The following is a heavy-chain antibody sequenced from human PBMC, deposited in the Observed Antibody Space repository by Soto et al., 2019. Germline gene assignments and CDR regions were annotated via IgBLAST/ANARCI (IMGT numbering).Heavy chain of an antibody. CDR2: INSDGSGT. V-gene: IGHV3-74*01. J-gene: IGHJ5*02. CDR3: TRSIPGYSYADT. D-gene: IGHD3-16*01. Sequence: EVQLVESGGGLVQPGGSLRLSCAASGFTFTSYWMHWVRQAPGKGLVWVSRINSDGSGTVYMDSVKGRFTISRDNAKNAMYLQMNSLRAEDTAVYYCTRSIPGYSYADTWGQGTLVAVSS. CDR1: GFTFTSYW.